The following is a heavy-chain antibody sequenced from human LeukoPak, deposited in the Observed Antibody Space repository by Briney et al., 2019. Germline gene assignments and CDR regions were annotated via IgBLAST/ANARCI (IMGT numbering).Heavy chain of an antibody. CDR3: ARDPPGTAVADYDY. D-gene: IGHD6-19*01. V-gene: IGHV3-7*01. J-gene: IGHJ4*02. CDR1: GFMFSTYW. Sequence: GGSLRLSCAASGFMFSTYWMSWVRQAPGKGLEWVANMNQDGSEKYYVDSVKGRFTISRDNAKNSLFLQMHSLRAEDTAVYYCARDPPGTAVADYDYWGQGTLVTVSS. CDR2: MNQDGSEK.